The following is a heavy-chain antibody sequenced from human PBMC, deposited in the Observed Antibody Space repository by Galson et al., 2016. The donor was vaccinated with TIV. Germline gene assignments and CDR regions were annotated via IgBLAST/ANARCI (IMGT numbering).Heavy chain of an antibody. J-gene: IGHJ4*02. CDR1: GFSVSFNH. CDR2: IYASDTT. CDR3: AKAGKGDAYPNYFDH. Sequence: SLRLSCAASGFSVSFNHMSWVRQAPGKGLEWVSLIYASDTTYYIDSVKGRFTISSDNSKNTLYLQMNSLRVDDTAVYYCAKAGKGDAYPNYFDHWGQGALVTVTS. V-gene: IGHV3-53*01. D-gene: IGHD5-24*01.